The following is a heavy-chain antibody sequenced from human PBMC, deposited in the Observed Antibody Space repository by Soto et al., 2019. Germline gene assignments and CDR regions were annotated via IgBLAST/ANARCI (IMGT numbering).Heavy chain of an antibody. CDR2: IIPGLGIA. D-gene: IGHD2-2*01. Sequence: QVQLVQSGAEVKKPGSSVKLSCTASGGTFSSYTISWVRQAPGQGLEWMGRIIPGLGIANYAQKFQGRVTITADNSTSTAYMERNSLRSEDTAVYYCARDYCSSTSGYYYYYMDVRGQGTTVTVSS. J-gene: IGHJ6*03. CDR1: GGTFSSYT. V-gene: IGHV1-69*02. CDR3: ARDYCSSTSGYYYYYMDV.